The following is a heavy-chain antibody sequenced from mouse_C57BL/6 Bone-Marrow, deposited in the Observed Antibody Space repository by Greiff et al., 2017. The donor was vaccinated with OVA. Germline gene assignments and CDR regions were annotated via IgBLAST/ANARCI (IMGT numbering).Heavy chain of an antibody. CDR1: GFTFRSYS. V-gene: IGHV5-4*01. CDR3: ARDRALWLRDY. Sequence: VQRVESWGGLVKPGGALKLSCAASGFTFRSYSLSLVRQTPEKRLEWVATISDGGSYTYYPDNVKGRFTISRDNAKNNLYLQMSHLKSEDTAMYYCARDRALWLRDYWGQGTTLTVSS. D-gene: IGHD2-2*01. CDR2: ISDGGSYT. J-gene: IGHJ2*01.